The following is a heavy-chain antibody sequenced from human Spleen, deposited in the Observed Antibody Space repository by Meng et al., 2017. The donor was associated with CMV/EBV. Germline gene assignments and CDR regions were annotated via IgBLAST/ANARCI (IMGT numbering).Heavy chain of an antibody. CDR1: GFNFSTFG. Sequence: CTASGFNFSTFGMHWVRQAPGKGLEWVAVIWNDGSNEYYADSVKGRFTISRDNSKNTLFLQMNRLRAEDTAVYFCAKDLIKRWLYLDSWGQGTLVTVSS. D-gene: IGHD5-24*01. CDR3: AKDLIKRWLYLDS. CDR2: IWNDGSNE. V-gene: IGHV3-33*06. J-gene: IGHJ4*02.